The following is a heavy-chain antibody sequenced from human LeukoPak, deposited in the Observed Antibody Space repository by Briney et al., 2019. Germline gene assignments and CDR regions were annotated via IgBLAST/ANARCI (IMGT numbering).Heavy chain of an antibody. CDR3: ARVGITMVRGVRNLNWFDP. V-gene: IGHV1-18*01. CDR1: GYTFTSYG. Sequence: GASVKVSCKASGYTFTSYGISWVRQAPGQGLEWMGWISAYNGNTNYAQKLQGRVTMTTDTSTSTAYMELSSLRSEDTAVYYCARVGITMVRGVRNLNWFDPWGQGTLVTVSS. CDR2: ISAYNGNT. D-gene: IGHD3-10*01. J-gene: IGHJ5*02.